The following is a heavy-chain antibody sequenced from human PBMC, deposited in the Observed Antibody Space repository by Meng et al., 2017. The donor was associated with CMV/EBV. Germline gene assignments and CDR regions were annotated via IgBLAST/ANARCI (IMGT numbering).Heavy chain of an antibody. CDR2: IYYSGST. D-gene: IGHD1-26*01. Sequence: QVQLQESGPGLVKPSDTLSLTCTVSGGSISSYYWSWIRQPPGKGLEWIGYIYYSGSTNYNPSLKSRVTISVDTSKNQFSLKLSSVTAADTAVYYCASHYGRYSGSYYGWFDPWGQGTLVTVSS. J-gene: IGHJ5*02. CDR1: GGSISSYY. CDR3: ASHYGRYSGSYYGWFDP. V-gene: IGHV4-59*01.